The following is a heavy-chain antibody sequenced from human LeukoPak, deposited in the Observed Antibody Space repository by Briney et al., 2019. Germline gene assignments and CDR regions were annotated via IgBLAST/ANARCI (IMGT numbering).Heavy chain of an antibody. D-gene: IGHD3-10*01. CDR2: ISSGSSYI. CDR1: GFTFSTYS. V-gene: IGHV3-21*01. J-gene: IGHJ4*02. Sequence: GGSLRLSCAASGFTFSTYSMNWVRQAPGKGLEWVSSISSGSSYIYYADSLKGRFTISRDNAKNSLYLQMNSLRAEDTAVYYCARGTGSAPDFFDYWGQGTLVTVPS. CDR3: ARGTGSAPDFFDY.